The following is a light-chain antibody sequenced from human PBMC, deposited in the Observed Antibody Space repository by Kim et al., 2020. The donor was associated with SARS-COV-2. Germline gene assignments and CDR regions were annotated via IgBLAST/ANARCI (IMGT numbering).Light chain of an antibody. CDR2: QSS. J-gene: IGKJ1*01. Sequence: AASVGDRGTITCRASQSTSKWVAWYQQKPGQAPKLLIYQSSILQSGVPSRFGGSGYGTEFTLTISSLQPDDFATYYCQQYSSYSTFGQGTKVDIK. CDR3: QQYSSYST. V-gene: IGKV1-5*03. CDR1: QSTSKW.